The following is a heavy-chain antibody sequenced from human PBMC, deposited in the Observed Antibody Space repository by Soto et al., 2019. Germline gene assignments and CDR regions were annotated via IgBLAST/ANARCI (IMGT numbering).Heavy chain of an antibody. CDR2: VSSSGST. J-gene: IGHJ6*02. CDR1: GDSMSKYY. V-gene: IGHV4-59*01. CDR3: ARDYTGTHYYYGLDV. Sequence: SETLSLTCVVSGDSMSKYYWRWIRQPPGKGLEWIGDVSSSGSTNYNPSLKSRVIISVDTSKNQFSLKLSSVTAADTAVYYWARDYTGTHYYYGLDVWGQGTTVTVSS. D-gene: IGHD1-7*01.